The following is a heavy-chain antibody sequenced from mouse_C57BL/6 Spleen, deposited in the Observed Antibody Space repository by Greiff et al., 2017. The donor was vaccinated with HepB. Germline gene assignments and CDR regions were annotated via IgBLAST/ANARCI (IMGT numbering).Heavy chain of an antibody. CDR3: ARGGQLGRWYFDV. J-gene: IGHJ1*03. CDR1: GYTFTSYW. D-gene: IGHD4-1*02. Sequence: VQLQQPGTELVKPGASVKLSCKASGYTFTSYWMHWVKQRPGQGLEWIGNINPSNGGTNYNEKFKSKATLTVDKSSSTAYMQLSSLTSEDSAVYYCARGGQLGRWYFDVWGTGTTVTVSS. V-gene: IGHV1-53*01. CDR2: INPSNGGT.